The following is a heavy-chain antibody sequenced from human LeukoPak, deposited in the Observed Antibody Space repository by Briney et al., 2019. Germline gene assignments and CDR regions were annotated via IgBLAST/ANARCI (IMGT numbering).Heavy chain of an antibody. J-gene: IGHJ4*02. Sequence: SETLFLTCTVSGGSISSYYWSWIRQPPGKGLEWIGYIYHSGSTYYNPSLKSRVTISVDRSKNQFSLKLSSVTAADTAVYYCARGRGGSYREDYFDYWGQGTLVTVSS. V-gene: IGHV4-59*12. CDR1: GGSISSYY. CDR3: ARGRGGSYREDYFDY. CDR2: IYHSGST. D-gene: IGHD1-26*01.